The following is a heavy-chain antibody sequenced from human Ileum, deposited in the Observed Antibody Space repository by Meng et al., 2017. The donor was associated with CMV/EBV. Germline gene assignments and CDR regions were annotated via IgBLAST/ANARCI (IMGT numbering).Heavy chain of an antibody. CDR1: GGSINGRY. CDR2: VYHTGET. CDR3: ARGLGVGIDV. V-gene: IGHV4-59*01. D-gene: IGHD3-3*01. J-gene: IGHJ3*01. Sequence: SETLSLTCTVAGGSINGRYWSWIRQPPGKGLEWIANVYHTGETNFNSSLKSRLSSSVDMPGNQFSLTLTSVTAADTALYFCARGLGVGIDVWGQGTMVTVSS.